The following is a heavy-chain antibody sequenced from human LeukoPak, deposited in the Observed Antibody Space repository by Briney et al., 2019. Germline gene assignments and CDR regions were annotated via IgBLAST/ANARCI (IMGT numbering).Heavy chain of an antibody. Sequence: GGSLRLSCAASGFTFSSYAMSWVRQAPGKGLEWVSAISGSGGSTYYADSVKGRFTISRDNSKNTLYLQMNSLRAEDTAVYYCAKKRGSGWRYYFDYWGQGTLVTVST. CDR2: ISGSGGST. D-gene: IGHD6-19*01. V-gene: IGHV3-23*01. J-gene: IGHJ4*02. CDR1: GFTFSSYA. CDR3: AKKRGSGWRYYFDY.